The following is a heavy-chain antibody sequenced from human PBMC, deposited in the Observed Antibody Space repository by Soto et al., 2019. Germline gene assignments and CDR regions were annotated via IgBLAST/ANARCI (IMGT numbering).Heavy chain of an antibody. CDR3: ARDRGLDYYYYGMDV. V-gene: IGHV3-33*01. CDR2: IWYDGSNK. J-gene: IGHJ6*02. CDR1: GFTFSSYG. Sequence: GGSLRLSCAASGFTFSSYGMHWVRQAPGKGLEWVAVIWYDGSNKYYADSVKGRFTISRDNSKNTLYLQMNSMRAEDTAVYYCARDRGLDYYYYGMDVWGQGTTVTVSS.